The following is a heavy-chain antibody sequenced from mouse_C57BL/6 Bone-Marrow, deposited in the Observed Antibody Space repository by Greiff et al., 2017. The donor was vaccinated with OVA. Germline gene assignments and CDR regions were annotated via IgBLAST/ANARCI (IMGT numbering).Heavy chain of an antibody. CDR1: GFTFSSYA. D-gene: IGHD2-2*01. CDR2: ISDGGSYT. J-gene: IGHJ2*01. CDR3: ARDRGYYGYEDFDY. Sequence: VKLVESGGGLVKPGGSLKLSCAASGFTFSSYAMSWVRQTPEKRLEWVATISDGGSYTYYPDNVKGRFTISRDNAKNNLYLQMSHLKSEDTAMYYCARDRGYYGYEDFDYWGQGTTLTVSS. V-gene: IGHV5-4*01.